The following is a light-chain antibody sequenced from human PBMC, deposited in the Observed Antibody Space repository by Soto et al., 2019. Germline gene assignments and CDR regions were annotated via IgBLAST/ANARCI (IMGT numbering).Light chain of an antibody. CDR1: SSDVGGYNY. CDR3: SSYAGRYSWV. V-gene: IGLV2-8*01. CDR2: EVT. J-gene: IGLJ3*02. Sequence: QSVLTQPPSASGSPGQSVTISCTGTSSDVGGYNYVSWYQHHPGKAPKLVIYEVTKRPSGVPDRFSGSKSGNTASLSVSGLKAEAEADYYCSSYAGRYSWVFGGGTKLTVL.